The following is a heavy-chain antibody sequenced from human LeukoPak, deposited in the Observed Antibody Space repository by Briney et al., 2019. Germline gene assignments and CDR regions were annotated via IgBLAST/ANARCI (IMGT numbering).Heavy chain of an antibody. V-gene: IGHV2-5*02. CDR1: GFSLSTSGVG. CDR2: IYWDDER. Sequence: SGPTLVNPPQTLTLTCTFSGFSLSTSGVGAGWIRQPPGKALEWLALIYWDDERRYNPSLKSRLTITKDNSKDQVVLTVANMDPVDTATYFCAHDLGYDSSGYRRAFDYWGQGTLVTVSS. CDR3: AHDLGYDSSGYRRAFDY. D-gene: IGHD3-22*01. J-gene: IGHJ4*02.